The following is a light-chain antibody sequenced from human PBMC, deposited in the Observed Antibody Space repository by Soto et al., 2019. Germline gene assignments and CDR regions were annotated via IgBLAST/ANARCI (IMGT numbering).Light chain of an antibody. Sequence: QPVLTQSPSASASMGASVKLTCTLSSGHSTYAIAWHQQQAEKGPRYLMKLNSDGSHTKGDGIPDRFSGSSSGAERYLTISSLQSEDEADYYCQTWANGILVFGGGTKLTVL. CDR3: QTWANGILV. CDR1: SGHSTYA. V-gene: IGLV4-69*01. J-gene: IGLJ3*02. CDR2: LNSDGSH.